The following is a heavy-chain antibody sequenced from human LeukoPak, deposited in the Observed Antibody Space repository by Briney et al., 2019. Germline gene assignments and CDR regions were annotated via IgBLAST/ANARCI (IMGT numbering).Heavy chain of an antibody. CDR3: AKDLEGRSSTSY. V-gene: IGHV3-48*01. CDR1: GFPFNSYV. CDR2: INSGSDTV. D-gene: IGHD2-2*01. Sequence: GGSLRLSCVASGFPFNSYVVNWVRQVPGKGLEWVSYINSGSDTVYYADSVRGRFTISRDNAKNSLSLQMNSLRAEDTAVYYCAKDLEGRSSTSYWGQGTLVTVSS. J-gene: IGHJ4*02.